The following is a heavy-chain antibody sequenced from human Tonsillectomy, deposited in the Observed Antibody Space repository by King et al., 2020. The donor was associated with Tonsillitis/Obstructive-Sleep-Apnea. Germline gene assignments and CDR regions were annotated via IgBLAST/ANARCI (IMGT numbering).Heavy chain of an antibody. CDR3: ARDFLSSDYYDSSGLIAY. D-gene: IGHD3-22*01. CDR2: ISSSSSYT. J-gene: IGHJ4*02. CDR1: GFTFSDYY. Sequence: VQLVESGGGLVKPGGSLRLSCAASGFTFSDYYMSWIRQAPGKGLEWVSYISSSSSYTNYADSVKGRFTISRDNAKNSLYLQMNSLRAEDTAVYYCARDFLSSDYYDSSGLIAYWGQGTLVTVSS. V-gene: IGHV3-11*06.